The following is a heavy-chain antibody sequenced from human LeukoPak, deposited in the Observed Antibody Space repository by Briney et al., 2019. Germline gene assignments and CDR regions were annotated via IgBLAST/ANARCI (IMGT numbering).Heavy chain of an antibody. CDR3: GSYLRGGHDY. V-gene: IGHV3-33*01. CDR1: GFTFSSYG. J-gene: IGHJ4*02. D-gene: IGHD3-16*01. Sequence: PGRSLRLSCAASGFTFSSYGLHWVRQAPGKGLEWVAVIWYDGSNKYYADSVKGRFTISRDNSKNTLYLQMNSPRAEDTAVYYCGSYLRGGHDYWGQGTLVTVSS. CDR2: IWYDGSNK.